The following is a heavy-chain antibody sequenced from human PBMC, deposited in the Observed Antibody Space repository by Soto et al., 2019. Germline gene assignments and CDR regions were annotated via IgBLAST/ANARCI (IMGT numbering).Heavy chain of an antibody. D-gene: IGHD6-19*01. CDR2: ISYDGSNK. CDR1: GFTFSSYG. CDR3: AKELVAVAVSLLYYGMDV. J-gene: IGHJ6*02. Sequence: QVQLVESGGGVVQPGRSLRLSCAASGFTFSSYGMHWVRQAPGKGLEWVAVISYDGSNKYYADSVKGRFTISRDNSKNPLYLQMNSLRAEDTAVYYCAKELVAVAVSLLYYGMDVWGQGTTVTVSS. V-gene: IGHV3-30*18.